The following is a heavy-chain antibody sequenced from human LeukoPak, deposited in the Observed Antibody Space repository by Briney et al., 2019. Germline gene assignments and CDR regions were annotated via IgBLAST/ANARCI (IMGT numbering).Heavy chain of an antibody. CDR3: ARDWGAAGLWDY. D-gene: IGHD6-13*01. CDR2: IKEDGSEK. V-gene: IGHV3-7*03. CDR1: GFTFRSYG. Sequence: GGSLRLSCAASGFTFRSYGMHWVRQAPGKGLEWVANIKEDGSEKDYVDSVKGRFTISRDNAKNSLYLQMNSLRAEDTAIYYCARDWGAAGLWDYWGQGTLVTVSS. J-gene: IGHJ4*02.